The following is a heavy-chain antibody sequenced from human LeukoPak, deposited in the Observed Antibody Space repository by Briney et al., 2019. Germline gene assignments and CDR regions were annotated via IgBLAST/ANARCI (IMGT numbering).Heavy chain of an antibody. J-gene: IGHJ4*02. CDR2: ISSSSSYI. V-gene: IGHV3-21*01. CDR3: ARLKLAYCGGDCYSFLRFWRGYYFDY. CDR1: GFTFSSYS. D-gene: IGHD2-21*02. Sequence: GGSLRLSCAASGFTFSSYSMNWVRQAPGKGLEWVSSISSSSSYIYYADSVKGRFTISRDNAKNSLYLQMNSLRAADTAVYYCARLKLAYCGGDCYSFLRFWRGYYFDYWGQGTLVTVSS.